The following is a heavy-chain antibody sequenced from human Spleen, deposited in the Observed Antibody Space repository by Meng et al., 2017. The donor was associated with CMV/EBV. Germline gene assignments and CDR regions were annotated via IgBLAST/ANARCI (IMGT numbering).Heavy chain of an antibody. CDR3: AREKGYCSSTSCYTSSYGMDV. V-gene: IGHV3-11*04. CDR1: GFTFSDYY. J-gene: IGHJ6*02. D-gene: IGHD2-2*02. Sequence: GGSLRLSCAASGFTFSDYYMSWIRQAPGKGLEWVSYISSSGSTIYYADSVKGRFTISRDNAKNSPYLQMNSLRAEDTAVYYSAREKGYCSSTSCYTSSYGMDVWGQGTTVTVSS. CDR2: ISSSGSTI.